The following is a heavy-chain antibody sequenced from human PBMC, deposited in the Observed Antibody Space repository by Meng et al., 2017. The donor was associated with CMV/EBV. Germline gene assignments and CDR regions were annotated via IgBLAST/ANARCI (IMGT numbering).Heavy chain of an antibody. Sequence: SETLSLTCTVSGGSISSYYWSWIRQPPGKGLEWIGYIYYSGSTNYNPSLKSRVTISVDTSKNQFSLKLSYVTAADTAVYYCARAYQRPYGMDVWGQGTTVTVSS. D-gene: IGHD5-24*01. CDR3: ARAYQRPYGMDV. CDR2: IYYSGST. CDR1: GGSISSYY. V-gene: IGHV4-59*01. J-gene: IGHJ6*02.